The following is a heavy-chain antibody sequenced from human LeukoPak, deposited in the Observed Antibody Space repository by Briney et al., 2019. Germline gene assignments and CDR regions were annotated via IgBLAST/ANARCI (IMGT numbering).Heavy chain of an antibody. J-gene: IGHJ4*02. CDR1: GGSISSGGYY. V-gene: IGHV4-31*03. Sequence: MASETLSLTCTVSGGSISSGGYYWSWIRQHPGKGLEWIGYIYYSGSTYYNPSLKSRVTISVDTSKNQFSLKLSSVTAADTAVYYCAREDSSSWHDYWGQGTLVTVSS. CDR2: IYYSGST. D-gene: IGHD6-13*01. CDR3: AREDSSSWHDY.